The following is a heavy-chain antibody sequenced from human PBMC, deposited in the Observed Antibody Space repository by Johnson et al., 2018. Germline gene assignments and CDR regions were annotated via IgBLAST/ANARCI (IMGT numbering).Heavy chain of an antibody. Sequence: QVQLQESGPGLVKPSETLSLTCSVSGGSFSSYYWSWIRQPPGKGLEWIGYIYHSGSTNYNPSLKRRVTISVDTSKNPFSLKLSSVTAADTAVYYCARAPSFIAAAGTGYYYYYMDVWGKGTTVTVSS. J-gene: IGHJ6*03. CDR3: ARAPSFIAAAGTGYYYYYMDV. CDR2: IYHSGST. V-gene: IGHV4-59*01. CDR1: GGSFSSYY. D-gene: IGHD6-13*01.